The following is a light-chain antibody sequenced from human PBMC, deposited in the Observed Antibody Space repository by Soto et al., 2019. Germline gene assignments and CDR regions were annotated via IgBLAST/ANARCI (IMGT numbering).Light chain of an antibody. Sequence: SYELTQPPSVSVAPGQTAKITWGGDKIGSKIVHWDKQRPGQAPVAVVFDATDRPSGIPDRISASRSGDTATLTISSVDAGDEADYYCQVWASTAEFFVFGSGTKVTVL. J-gene: IGLJ1*01. CDR1: KIGSKI. CDR2: DAT. CDR3: QVWASTAEFFV. V-gene: IGLV3-21*02.